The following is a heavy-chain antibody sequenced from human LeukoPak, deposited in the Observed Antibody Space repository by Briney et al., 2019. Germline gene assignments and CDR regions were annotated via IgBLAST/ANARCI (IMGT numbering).Heavy chain of an antibody. Sequence: GGSLRLSCAASGFTFSSYAMHWVRRAPGKGPEWVAVISYDGPNKNYADYVKGRFTISRDNSKNTLYLQMNSLRAEDTAVYYCARGVRIAVAGNIDYWGQGTLVTVSS. V-gene: IGHV3-30*04. D-gene: IGHD6-19*01. J-gene: IGHJ4*02. CDR2: ISYDGPNK. CDR1: GFTFSSYA. CDR3: ARGVRIAVAGNIDY.